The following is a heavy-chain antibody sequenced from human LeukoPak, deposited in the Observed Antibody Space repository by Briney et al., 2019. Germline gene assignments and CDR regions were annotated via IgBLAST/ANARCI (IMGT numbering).Heavy chain of an antibody. Sequence: ASVTVSCKASGYTFTGYYMHWVRQAPGQGVEWMGWINPNSGGTNYAQKFRGRVTMTRDTSISTAYMELSRLRSDDTAVYYCARGEYQLLGFDPWGQGTLVTVSS. J-gene: IGHJ5*02. D-gene: IGHD2-2*01. CDR3: ARGEYQLLGFDP. V-gene: IGHV1-2*02. CDR1: GYTFTGYY. CDR2: INPNSGGT.